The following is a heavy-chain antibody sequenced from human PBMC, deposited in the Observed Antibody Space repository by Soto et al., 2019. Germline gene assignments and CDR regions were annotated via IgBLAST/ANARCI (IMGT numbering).Heavy chain of an antibody. CDR1: GGTFSSYA. J-gene: IGHJ6*02. D-gene: IGHD2-2*01. CDR3: ARRERAPLVVVPAAIYYCMDV. CDR2: IIPIFGTA. V-gene: IGHV1-69*01. Sequence: QVPLVQSGAEVKKPGSSVKVSCKASGGTFSSYAISWVRQAPGQGLEWMGGIIPIFGTANYAPKFQGRVTLTADESSSTAYMELSSLRSEDTAVYSCARRERAPLVVVPAAIYYCMDVWGQGTTVTVSS.